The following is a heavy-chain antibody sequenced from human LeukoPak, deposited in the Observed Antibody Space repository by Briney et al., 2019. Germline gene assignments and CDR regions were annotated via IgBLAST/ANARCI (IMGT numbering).Heavy chain of an antibody. V-gene: IGHV4-4*02. Sequence: SGTLSLTCAVSGGSISSSNWWSWVRQPPGKGLEWIGEIYHSGSTNYNPSLKSRVTISVDKSKNQFSLKLSSVTAADTAVYYCARDRFLVGKNFDYWGQGTLVTVSS. CDR1: GGSISSSNW. D-gene: IGHD3-3*01. CDR2: IYHSGST. CDR3: ARDRFLVGKNFDY. J-gene: IGHJ4*02.